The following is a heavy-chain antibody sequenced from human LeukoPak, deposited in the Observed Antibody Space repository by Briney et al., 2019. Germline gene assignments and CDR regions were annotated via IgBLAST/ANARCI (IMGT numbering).Heavy chain of an antibody. CDR1: GGSTSSYY. CDR3: ARDRGGSGSQKGYNWFDP. V-gene: IGHV4-59*01. J-gene: IGHJ5*02. Sequence: SETLSLTCTVSGGSTSSYYWSWIRQPPGKGLEWIGYIYYSGSTTYNPFLKSRVTISVDTSKNQFSLKLSSVTAADTAVYYCARDRGGSGSQKGYNWFDPWGQGTLVTVSS. D-gene: IGHD3-10*01. CDR2: IYYSGST.